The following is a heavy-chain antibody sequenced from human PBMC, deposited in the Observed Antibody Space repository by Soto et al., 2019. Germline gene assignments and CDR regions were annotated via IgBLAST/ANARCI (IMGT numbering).Heavy chain of an antibody. D-gene: IGHD6-19*01. CDR2: ISHDGINK. Sequence: QVRLVESGGGVVQPGRSLRLSCTASGFSFSSYAMYWFRQPPGKGLEWVAVISHDGINKHYADSVKGPVTVSRDNSNHSLDLQLNRLRGEDTAMYYCARDMYSSDYFVKWFEPWGQGTLVTVSS. CDR1: GFSFSSYA. V-gene: IGHV3-30-3*01. CDR3: ARDMYSSDYFVKWFEP. J-gene: IGHJ5*02.